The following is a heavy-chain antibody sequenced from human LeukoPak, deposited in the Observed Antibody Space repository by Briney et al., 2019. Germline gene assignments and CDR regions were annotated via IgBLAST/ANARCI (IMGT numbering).Heavy chain of an antibody. J-gene: IGHJ6*02. CDR3: ARDLGCSSTSCHRSGYGMDV. CDR2: INHSGST. D-gene: IGHD2-2*01. CDR1: GESFSSYY. V-gene: IGHV4-34*01. Sequence: LETLSLTCAVYGESFSSYYWSWIRQPPGKGLEWIGEINHSGSTNYNSSLKSRVTISVDTSKKQFSLKLSSVNAADTAVYYCARDLGCSSTSCHRSGYGMDVWGQGTTVTVSS.